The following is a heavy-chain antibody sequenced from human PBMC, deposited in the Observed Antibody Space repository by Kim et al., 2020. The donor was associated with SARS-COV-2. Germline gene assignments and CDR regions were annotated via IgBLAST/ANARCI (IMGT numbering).Heavy chain of an antibody. CDR3: ARQDYVWGSYRPFDC. Sequence: PSRASRVTLSVETSKSQFSLKLSSVTAADTAVYFCARQDYVWGSYRPFDCWGQGTLVTVSS. J-gene: IGHJ4*02. D-gene: IGHD3-16*02. V-gene: IGHV4-39*01.